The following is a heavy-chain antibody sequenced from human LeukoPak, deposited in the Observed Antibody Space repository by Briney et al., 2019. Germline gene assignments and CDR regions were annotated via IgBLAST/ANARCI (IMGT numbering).Heavy chain of an antibody. D-gene: IGHD3-3*01. CDR3: ARSKYYDFWSGYPFFDP. J-gene: IGHJ5*02. V-gene: IGHV4-59*11. CDR1: GGSISSHY. Sequence: MPSETLSLTCTASGGSISSHYWSWIRQPPGKGLEWIGYIYYSGSTNYNPSLKSRVTISVDTSKNQFSLKLSSVTAADTAVYYCARSKYYDFWSGYPFFDPWGQGTLVTVSS. CDR2: IYYSGST.